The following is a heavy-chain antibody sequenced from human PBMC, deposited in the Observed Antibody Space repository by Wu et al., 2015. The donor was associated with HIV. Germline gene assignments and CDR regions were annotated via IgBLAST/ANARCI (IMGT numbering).Heavy chain of an antibody. CDR2: INLNSGGT. D-gene: IGHD3-10*01. CDR1: GYTFTGYY. V-gene: IGHV1-2*02. CDR3: AREDRGVTINFDY. J-gene: IGHJ4*02. Sequence: QVQLVQSGAEVKKPGASVKVSCKASGYTFTGYYMHWVRQAPGQGLEWMGWINLNSGGTNYAQKFQGRVTMTRDTSISTAYMELSRLRSDDTAVYYCAREDRGVTINFDYWGQGTLVTVSS.